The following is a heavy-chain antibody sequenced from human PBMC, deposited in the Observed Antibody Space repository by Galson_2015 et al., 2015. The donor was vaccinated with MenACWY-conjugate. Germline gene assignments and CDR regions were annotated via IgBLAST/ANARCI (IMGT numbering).Heavy chain of an antibody. J-gene: IGHJ4*02. CDR3: ARGVNLASMAGY. D-gene: IGHD3-3*02. CDR1: GGSINSYY. CDR2: MYYSGSA. V-gene: IGHV4-59*01. Sequence: ETLSLTCSVSGGSINSYYWSWIRQPPGKGLEWIGYMYYSGSANYNPSLKSRVTISVDTSKNQFSLTMTSLTAADTAVYYCARGVNLASMAGYWGQGTLVTVSS.